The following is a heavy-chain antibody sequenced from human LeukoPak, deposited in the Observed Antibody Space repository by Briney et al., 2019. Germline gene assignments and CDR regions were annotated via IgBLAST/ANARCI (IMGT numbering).Heavy chain of an antibody. J-gene: IGHJ4*02. V-gene: IGHV1-2*02. Sequence: ASVKVSCKASGYTFTGYYMHWVRQAPGQGLEWMGWINPNSGGSNYAQKFQGRVTMTRDTSISTAYMELSRLRSDDTAVYYCAREGIYDSSGYYWGQGTLVTVSS. D-gene: IGHD3-22*01. CDR1: GYTFTGYY. CDR2: INPNSGGS. CDR3: AREGIYDSSGYY.